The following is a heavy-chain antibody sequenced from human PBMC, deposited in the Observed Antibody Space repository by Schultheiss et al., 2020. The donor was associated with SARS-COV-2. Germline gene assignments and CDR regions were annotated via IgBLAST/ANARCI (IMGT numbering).Heavy chain of an antibody. V-gene: IGHV4-59*08. CDR1: GGSISSYY. J-gene: IGHJ6*02. CDR3: ARVRGKDGMDV. CDR2: IYYSGST. Sequence: SQTLSLTCTVSGGSISSYYWSWIRQHPGKGLEWIGYIYYSGSTNYNPSLKSRVTISVDTSKNQFSLKLSSVTAADTAVYYCARVRGKDGMDVWGQGTTVTVSS. D-gene: IGHD4-23*01.